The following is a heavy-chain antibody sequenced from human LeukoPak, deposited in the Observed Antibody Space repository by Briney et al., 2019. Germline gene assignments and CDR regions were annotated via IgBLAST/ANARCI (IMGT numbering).Heavy chain of an antibody. Sequence: GGSLRLSCEPSGFAFSSYWMLWVRQAPGKGLVWLSRISGDGTIKTYADFVKGRFTISMDNTKNILYLQMSSLKVEDTAMYYCSRSQFDYWGQGVLVTVSS. CDR2: ISGDGTIK. CDR3: SRSQFDY. CDR1: GFAFSSYW. V-gene: IGHV3-74*03. J-gene: IGHJ4*02.